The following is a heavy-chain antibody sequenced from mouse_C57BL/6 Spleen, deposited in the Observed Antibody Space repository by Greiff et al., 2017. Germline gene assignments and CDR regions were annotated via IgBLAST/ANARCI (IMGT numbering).Heavy chain of an antibody. Sequence: VQLQQPGAELVKPGASVKLSCKASGYTFTSYWMQWVKQRPGQGLEWIGEIDPSDSYTNYNQKFKGKATLTVDTSSSAAYMQLSSLTSEDSAVYYCARYYDDDCGFAYWGQGTLVTVSA. CDR3: ARYYDDDCGFAY. D-gene: IGHD2-4*01. CDR1: GYTFTSYW. J-gene: IGHJ3*01. V-gene: IGHV1-50*01. CDR2: IDPSDSYT.